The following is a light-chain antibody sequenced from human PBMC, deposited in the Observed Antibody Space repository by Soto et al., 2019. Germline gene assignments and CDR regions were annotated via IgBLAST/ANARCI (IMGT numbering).Light chain of an antibody. CDR2: ATS. CDR3: PQANSFPIT. Sequence: DIQMTQSPSSVSASVGDRVTITCRASQDIRSWLAWYEQKQGKAPKLXIYATSSLQSGVPSRFSGSGAGTVFTLPISSLQPEDVDTDYCPQANSFPITFCQGTRLEIK. J-gene: IGKJ5*01. CDR1: QDIRSW. V-gene: IGKV1-12*01.